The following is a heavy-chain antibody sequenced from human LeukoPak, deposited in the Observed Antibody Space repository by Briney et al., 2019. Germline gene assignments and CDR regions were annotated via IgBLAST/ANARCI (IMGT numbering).Heavy chain of an antibody. CDR2: IYYSGST. D-gene: IGHD3-22*01. CDR1: GGSISGYY. J-gene: IGHJ5*02. CDR3: ASSCDSSGFTWFDP. V-gene: IGHV4-59*01. Sequence: SETLSLTRTVSGGSISGYYWSWIRQPPGKGLEWIGYIYYSGSTNYNPSLKSRVTISVDTSKNQFSLKLSSVTAADTAVYYCASSCDSSGFTWFDPWRQGSLVTVSS.